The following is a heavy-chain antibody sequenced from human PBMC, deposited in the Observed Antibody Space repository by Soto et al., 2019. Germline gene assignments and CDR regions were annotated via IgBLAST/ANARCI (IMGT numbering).Heavy chain of an antibody. Sequence: GGSLRLSCAASGFTFSSYAMSWVRQAPGKGLEWVSAISGSGGSTYYADSVKGRFTISRDNSKNTLYLQMNSLRAEDTAVYYCAPTGSSAPEVDYWGQGTLVTVSS. CDR2: ISGSGGST. D-gene: IGHD6-19*01. J-gene: IGHJ4*02. CDR1: GFTFSSYA. V-gene: IGHV3-23*01. CDR3: APTGSSAPEVDY.